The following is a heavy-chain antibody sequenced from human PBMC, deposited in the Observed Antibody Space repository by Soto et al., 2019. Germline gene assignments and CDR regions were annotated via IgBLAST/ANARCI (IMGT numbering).Heavy chain of an antibody. CDR2: ISSNGGST. CDR3: ACSIVRGAHYWYFDL. D-gene: IGHD3-10*01. V-gene: IGHV3-64*01. CDR1: GFTFSSYA. J-gene: IGHJ2*01. Sequence: EVQLVESGGGLVQPGGSLRLSCAASGFTFSSYAMHWVRQAPGKGLEYVSAISSNGGSTYYANSVKGRFTISRDNSKNTLYLQMGSLRAEDMAVYYCACSIVRGAHYWYFDLWGRGTLVTVSS.